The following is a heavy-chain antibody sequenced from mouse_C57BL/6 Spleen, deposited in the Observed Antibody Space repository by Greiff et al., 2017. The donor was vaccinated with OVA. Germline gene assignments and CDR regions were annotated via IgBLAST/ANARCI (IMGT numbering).Heavy chain of an antibody. J-gene: IGHJ1*03. CDR2: IDPSDSYT. V-gene: IGHV1-69*01. CDR1: GYTFTSYW. Sequence: QLQQPGAELVMPGASVKLSCKASGYTFTSYWMHWVKQRPGQGLEWIGEIDPSDSYTNYNQKFKGKSTLTVDKSSSTAYMQLSSLTSEDSAVYYCASLGRYCDVWGTGTTVTVSS. CDR3: ASLGRYCDV.